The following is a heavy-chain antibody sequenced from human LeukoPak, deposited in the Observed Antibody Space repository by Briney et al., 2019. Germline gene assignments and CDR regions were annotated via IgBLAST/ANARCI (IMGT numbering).Heavy chain of an antibody. CDR2: IYYSGST. CDR1: GGSISSYY. V-gene: IGHV4-59*01. J-gene: IGHJ4*02. D-gene: IGHD1-26*01. CDR3: ARYSYSGSSYYFDY. Sequence: PSETLSLTCTVSGGSISSYYWSWIRQPPGKGLEWIGYIYYSGSTNYNPSLKSRVTISVDTSKNHFSLKLSSVTAADTAVYYCARYSYSGSSYYFDYWGQGTLVTVSS.